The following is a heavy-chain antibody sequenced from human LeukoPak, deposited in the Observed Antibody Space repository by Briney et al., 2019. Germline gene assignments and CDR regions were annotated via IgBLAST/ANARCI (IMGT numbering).Heavy chain of an antibody. V-gene: IGHV4-30-4*01. CDR1: GXSISSGDDY. Sequence: KSSETLSLTCTVSGXSISSGDDYWSWIRQPPGTGLEWIGYIYYSGSTYYNPSLKSRVTISVDTSKNQFSLKLNSVTAADTAVYYCAREVPWVWNFDLWGRGTLVTVSS. CDR2: IYYSGST. J-gene: IGHJ2*01. CDR3: AREVPWVWNFDL. D-gene: IGHD1-26*01.